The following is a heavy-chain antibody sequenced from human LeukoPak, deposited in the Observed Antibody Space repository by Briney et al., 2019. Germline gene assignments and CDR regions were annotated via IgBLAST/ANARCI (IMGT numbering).Heavy chain of an antibody. CDR2: IYHSGST. D-gene: IGHD4-17*01. J-gene: IGHJ4*02. CDR3: AGSYGDYSYYFDY. CDR1: GGSISSGGYS. Sequence: SQTLSLTCAVSGGSISSGGYSWSWLRQPPGKGLEWIGYIYHSGSTYYNPSLKSRVTISVDRSKNQFSLKLSSVTAADTAVYYCAGSYGDYSYYFDYWGQGTLVTVSS. V-gene: IGHV4-30-2*01.